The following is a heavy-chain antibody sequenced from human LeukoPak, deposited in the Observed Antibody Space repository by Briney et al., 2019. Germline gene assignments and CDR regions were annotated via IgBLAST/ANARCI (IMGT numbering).Heavy chain of an antibody. CDR1: GGSISSSSYY. J-gene: IGHJ4*02. V-gene: IGHV4-39*07. CDR2: IYYSGST. CDR3: ASERSAVAGPFDY. D-gene: IGHD6-19*01. Sequence: SETLSLTFTVSGGSISSSSYYWGWIRRPPGKGLEWIGSIYYSGSTYYNPSLKSRVTISVDTSKNQFSLKLSSVTAADTAVYYRASERSAVAGPFDYWGQGTLVTVSS.